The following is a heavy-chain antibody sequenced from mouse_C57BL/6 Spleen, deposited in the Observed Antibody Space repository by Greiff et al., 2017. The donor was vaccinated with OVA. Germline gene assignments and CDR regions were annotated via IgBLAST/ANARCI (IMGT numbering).Heavy chain of an antibody. V-gene: IGHV1-18*01. D-gene: IGHD2-1*01. Sequence: EVQLQQSGPELVKPGASVKIPCKASGYTFTDYNMDWVKQSHGKSLEWIGDINPNNGGTIYNQKFKGKATLTVDKSSSTAYMELRSLTSEDTAVYYCAMGGNYVRAMDYWGQGTSVTVSS. J-gene: IGHJ4*01. CDR3: AMGGNYVRAMDY. CDR2: INPNNGGT. CDR1: GYTFTDYN.